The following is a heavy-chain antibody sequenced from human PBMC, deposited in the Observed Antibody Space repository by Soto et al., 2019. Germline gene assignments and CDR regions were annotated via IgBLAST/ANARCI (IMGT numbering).Heavy chain of an antibody. D-gene: IGHD3-22*01. Sequence: EVQLVESGGGLVQPGGSLRLSCAASGFTFSSYSMNWVRQAPGKGLEWVSYISSSSSTIYYADSVKGRFTISRDNAKNSXXLQMNSLRAEDTAVYYCARDERITMIVVAPSAFDIWGQGTMVTVSS. J-gene: IGHJ3*02. CDR2: ISSSSSTI. CDR3: ARDERITMIVVAPSAFDI. V-gene: IGHV3-48*01. CDR1: GFTFSSYS.